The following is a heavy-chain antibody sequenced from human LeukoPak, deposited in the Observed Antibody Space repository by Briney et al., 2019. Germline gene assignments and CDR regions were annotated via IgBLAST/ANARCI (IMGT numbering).Heavy chain of an antibody. J-gene: IGHJ4*02. Sequence: SETLSLTCTVSGGSISSYYWSWIRQPPGKGLEWIGYIYYSGSTNYNPSLKSRVTISVDTSKNQFSLKLSSVTAADTAVYYCARLSDCSGGSCYFDYWGQGTLVTVSS. CDR2: IYYSGST. V-gene: IGHV4-59*01. D-gene: IGHD2-15*01. CDR3: ARLSDCSGGSCYFDY. CDR1: GGSISSYY.